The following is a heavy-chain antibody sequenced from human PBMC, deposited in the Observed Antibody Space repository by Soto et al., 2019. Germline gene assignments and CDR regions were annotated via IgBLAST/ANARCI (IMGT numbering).Heavy chain of an antibody. J-gene: IGHJ4*02. Sequence: QVQLVESGGGVVQPGRSLRLSCADSGFTFSSYGMHWVRQAPGKGLEWVAHISYDGSKNNYVESVKGRFTISRDNSKHTLYLQMNSLRAEDTAVYYCARDSYYYDSSGYYTFDHWGQGTLVNVSS. D-gene: IGHD3-22*01. CDR2: ISYDGSKN. CDR3: ARDSYYYDSSGYYTFDH. V-gene: IGHV3-30*03. CDR1: GFTFSSYG.